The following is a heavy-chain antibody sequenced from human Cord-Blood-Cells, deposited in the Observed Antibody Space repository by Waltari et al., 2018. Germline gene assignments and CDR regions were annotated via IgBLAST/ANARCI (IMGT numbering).Heavy chain of an antibody. Sequence: QVQLVQSGAEVKKPGSSVKVSCKASGGTFSSYAISWVRQAPGQGLEWMGGSIPIFGTANYAQKCQGRVTMNADESTSTAYMELSSLRSEDTAVYYCARTLYCSGGSCYYYYGMDVWGQGTTVTVSS. CDR2: SIPIFGTA. CDR3: ARTLYCSGGSCYYYYGMDV. CDR1: GGTFSSYA. J-gene: IGHJ6*02. V-gene: IGHV1-69*01. D-gene: IGHD2-15*01.